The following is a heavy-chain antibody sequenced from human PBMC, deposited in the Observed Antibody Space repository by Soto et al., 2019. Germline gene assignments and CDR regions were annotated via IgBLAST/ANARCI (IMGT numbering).Heavy chain of an antibody. V-gene: IGHV1-3*01. CDR1: GYTFTSYA. CDR2: INAGNGNT. D-gene: IGHD6-19*01. CDR3: ARVFQQWLVGVLGY. J-gene: IGHJ4*02. Sequence: ASVKVSCKASGYTFTSYAMHWVRQAPGQRLEWMGWINAGNGNTKYSQKFQGRVAITRDTSASTAYMELSSLRSEDTAVYYCARVFQQWLVGVLGYWGQGTLVTVSS.